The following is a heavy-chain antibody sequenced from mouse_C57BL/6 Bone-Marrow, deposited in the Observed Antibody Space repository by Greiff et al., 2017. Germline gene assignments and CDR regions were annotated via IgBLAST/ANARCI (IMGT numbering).Heavy chain of an antibody. CDR1: GYSITSGYY. V-gene: IGHV3-6*01. Sequence: EVQLQVSGPGLVKPSQSLSLTCSVTGYSITSGYYWNWIRQFPGNKLEWMGYISYDGSNNYNPSLKNRISITRDTSKNQFCLKLNSVTTEDTATYYCARGWLLRSYWGQGTLVTVSA. CDR3: ARGWLLRSY. D-gene: IGHD2-3*01. J-gene: IGHJ3*01. CDR2: ISYDGSN.